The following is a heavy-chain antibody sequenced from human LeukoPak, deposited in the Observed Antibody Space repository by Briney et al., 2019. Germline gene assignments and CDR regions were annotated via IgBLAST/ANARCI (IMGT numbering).Heavy chain of an antibody. D-gene: IGHD6-13*01. CDR2: VYHGGST. J-gene: IGHJ6*03. V-gene: IGHV4-34*01. Sequence: PSETLSLTSGVSGGSFSDYFWTWIRQIPGQGLEWIGEVYHGGSTKYNTSLRSRVTISADPSNNHFSLRLSSMTAADTAVYFCARVGNDGPVTRYSSWSNRGVAKYSSYMDVWGKGSPVAVSS. CDR3: ARVGNDGPVTRYSSWSNRGVAKYSSYMDV. CDR1: GGSFSDYF.